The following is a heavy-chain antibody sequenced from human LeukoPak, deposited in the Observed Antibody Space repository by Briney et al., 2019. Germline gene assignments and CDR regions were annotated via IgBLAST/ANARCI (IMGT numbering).Heavy chain of an antibody. V-gene: IGHV3-21*01. CDR3: ARERWVVTPGDRYFDY. Sequence: GGSLRLSCAASGFTFSNFNMNWVRQAPGKGLEWVSFISSSNTYKYYADSVKGRFTISRDNSKNTLYLQMNSLRAEDTAVYYCARERWVVTPGDRYFDYWGQGTLVTVSS. D-gene: IGHD4-23*01. CDR1: GFTFSNFN. J-gene: IGHJ4*02. CDR2: ISSSNTYK.